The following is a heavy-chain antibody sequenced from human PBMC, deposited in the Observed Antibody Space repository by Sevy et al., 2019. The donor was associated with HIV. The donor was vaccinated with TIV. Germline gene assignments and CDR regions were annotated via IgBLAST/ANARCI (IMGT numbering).Heavy chain of an antibody. J-gene: IGHJ4*02. D-gene: IGHD3-22*01. Sequence: ASVKVSGKVSGYTLTKLSMHWVRQAPGKGLEWMGTFDPEDGETIYAQKFQGRVTMTEDTSIDTAYMELSSLRSEDTAVFYCAITKDYYDNSGYPFDYWGQGTLVTVSS. CDR2: FDPEDGET. V-gene: IGHV1-24*01. CDR3: AITKDYYDNSGYPFDY. CDR1: GYTLTKLS.